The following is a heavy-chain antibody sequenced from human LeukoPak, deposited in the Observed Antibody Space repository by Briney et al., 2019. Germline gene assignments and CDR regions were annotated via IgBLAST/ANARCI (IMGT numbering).Heavy chain of an antibody. CDR3: ARDGPYYYDSSGYYDAFDI. V-gene: IGHV4-39*07. Sequence: SETLSLTCSVSGDSISTSSSYWGWIRQPPGKGLEWIGSIYYSGSTYYNPSLKSRVTMSLDTSKNQISLKLSSVTAADTAVYYCARDGPYYYDSSGYYDAFDIWGQGTMVTVSS. CDR1: GDSISTSSSY. D-gene: IGHD3-22*01. CDR2: IYYSGST. J-gene: IGHJ3*02.